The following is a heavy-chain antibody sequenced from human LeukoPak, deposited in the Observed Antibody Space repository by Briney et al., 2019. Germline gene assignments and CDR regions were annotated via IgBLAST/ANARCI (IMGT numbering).Heavy chain of an antibody. J-gene: IGHJ3*02. CDR1: GYSISSDYY. CDR3: ARGTTGLLDAFDI. V-gene: IGHV4-38-2*02. D-gene: IGHD1-1*01. CDR2: VFHSGNT. Sequence: SETLSLTCTVSGYSISSDYYWGWIRQPPGKGLEWIGSVFHSGNTYYNPSLKSRVTISVDTSNNQFSLRLNSVTAADTAVYYCARGTTGLLDAFDIWGQGTMVTVSS.